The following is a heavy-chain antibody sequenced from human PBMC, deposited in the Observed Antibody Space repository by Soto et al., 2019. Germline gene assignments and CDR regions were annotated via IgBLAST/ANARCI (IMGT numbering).Heavy chain of an antibody. CDR3: ARRDYYGSGSYYNPHYFDY. V-gene: IGHV5-51*01. Sequence: GGSLRLSCKGSGYSFTSYWIGWVRQMPGKGLEWMGITYPGDSDTRYSPSFQGQVTISADKSISTAYLQWSSLKASDTAMYYCARRDYYGSGSYYNPHYFDYWGQGTLVTVSS. D-gene: IGHD3-10*01. J-gene: IGHJ4*02. CDR2: TYPGDSDT. CDR1: GYSFTSYW.